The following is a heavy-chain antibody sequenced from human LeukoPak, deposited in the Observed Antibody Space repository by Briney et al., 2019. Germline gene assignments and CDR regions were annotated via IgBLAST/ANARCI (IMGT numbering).Heavy chain of an antibody. CDR3: ARRVDATRWFDP. J-gene: IGHJ5*02. CDR1: GFTFSNYF. D-gene: IGHD2-15*01. V-gene: IGHV3-74*03. CDR2: INSDGTTT. Sequence: GGSLRLSCAASGFTFSNYFVHWVRQAPGKGLVWVSRINSDGTTTMYADSVKGRFTISRDNAKNTLYLQMNSLRDEDTAVYYCARRVDATRWFDPWGQGTLVTVSS.